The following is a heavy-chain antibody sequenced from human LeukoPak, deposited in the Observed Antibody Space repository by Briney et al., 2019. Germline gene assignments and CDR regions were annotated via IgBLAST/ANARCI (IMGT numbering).Heavy chain of an antibody. Sequence: GASAKVSCKASGYTFTGYYMHWVRQAPGQGLEWMGRINPNSGGTNYAQKFQGRVTMTRDTSISTAYMELSRLRSDDTAVYYCARVPRYCSGGSCTDYWGQGTLVTVSS. CDR3: ARVPRYCSGGSCTDY. V-gene: IGHV1-2*06. D-gene: IGHD2-15*01. CDR1: GYTFTGYY. J-gene: IGHJ4*02. CDR2: INPNSGGT.